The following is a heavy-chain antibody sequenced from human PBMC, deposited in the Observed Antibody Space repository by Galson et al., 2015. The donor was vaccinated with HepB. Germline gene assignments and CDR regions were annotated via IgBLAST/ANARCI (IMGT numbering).Heavy chain of an antibody. Sequence: SLRLSCAASGFTFNTHAMHWVRQAPGKGLEWVAVVSYSGSYQYYADSVKGRFTISRDNSRNTVFLHMNSLSGEDTAVYYCAKDRQYANTWETGFYHSGPDVWGQGTAVTVSS. CDR3: AKDRQYANTWETGFYHSGPDV. J-gene: IGHJ6*02. CDR1: GFTFNTHA. D-gene: IGHD1-14*01. CDR2: VSYSGSYQ. V-gene: IGHV3-30*04.